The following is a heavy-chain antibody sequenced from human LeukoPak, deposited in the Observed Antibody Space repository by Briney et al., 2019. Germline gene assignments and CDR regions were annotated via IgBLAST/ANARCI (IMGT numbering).Heavy chain of an antibody. CDR2: IYYSGST. D-gene: IGHD3-22*01. V-gene: IGHV4-59*01. J-gene: IGHJ4*02. CDR3: AREAGTYYYDSSGYYDRREFDY. CDR1: GGSISSYY. Sequence: PSETLSLTCTVSGGSISSYYWNWIRQPPGKGLEWIGYIYYSGSTNYNPSLKSRVTISVDTSKNQFSLKLSSVTAADTAVYYCAREAGTYYYDSSGYYDRREFDYWGQGTLVTVSS.